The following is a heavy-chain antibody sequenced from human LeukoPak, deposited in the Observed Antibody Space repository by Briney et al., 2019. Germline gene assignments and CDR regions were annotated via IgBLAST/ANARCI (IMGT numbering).Heavy chain of an antibody. Sequence: PGGSLRLSCSASGFTFSSYAMHWVRQAPGKGLEWVGRIKSKTDGGTTDYAAPVKGRFTISRDDSKNTLYLQMNSLKTEDTAVYYCTTTLSYYDSSGYSPVDYWGQGTLVTVSS. D-gene: IGHD3-22*01. V-gene: IGHV3-15*07. CDR1: GFTFSSYA. CDR2: IKSKTDGGTT. CDR3: TTTLSYYDSSGYSPVDY. J-gene: IGHJ4*02.